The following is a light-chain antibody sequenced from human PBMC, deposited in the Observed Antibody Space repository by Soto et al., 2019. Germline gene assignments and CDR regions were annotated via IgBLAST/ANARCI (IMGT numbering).Light chain of an antibody. V-gene: IGKV3-11*01. Sequence: EIVLTQSPATLSLSPGERATLSCRASQSVSSYLAWYQQKPGQAPRLLIYYASNRSTGIPARFSGSGSGTDFTLPISSLEPEDFAVYYCQQRSNWPITFCQGTRLESK. CDR3: QQRSNWPIT. J-gene: IGKJ5*01. CDR1: QSVSSY. CDR2: YAS.